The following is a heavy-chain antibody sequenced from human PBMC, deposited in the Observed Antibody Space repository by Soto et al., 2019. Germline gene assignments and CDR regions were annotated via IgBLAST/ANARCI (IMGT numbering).Heavy chain of an antibody. Sequence: QITLKESGPPLVKPTQTLTLTCTFSGFSLSTFGVAVGWIRQPPGKALEWLALIYWDDDKHYSASLKSRLTVTKDTSKNQVVNTMTNMDPVDTANYFGAHRGSSGPFDYWGQGTLVTVSS. D-gene: IGHD3-22*01. CDR3: AHRGSSGPFDY. J-gene: IGHJ4*02. V-gene: IGHV2-5*02. CDR1: GFSLSTFGVA. CDR2: IYWDDDK.